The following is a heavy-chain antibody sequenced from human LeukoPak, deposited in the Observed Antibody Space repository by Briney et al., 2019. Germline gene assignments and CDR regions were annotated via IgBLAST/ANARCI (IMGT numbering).Heavy chain of an antibody. CDR3: GKGNSIAARSYFDY. V-gene: IGHV3-30*18. CDR2: ISYDGSNK. Sequence: GGSLRLSCAASGFTFSSYGMHWVRQAPGKGLEWVAVISYDGSNKYYADSVKGRFTISRDNSKNTLYLQMNSLRAEDTAVYYCGKGNSIAARSYFDYWGQGTLVTVSS. J-gene: IGHJ4*02. D-gene: IGHD6-6*01. CDR1: GFTFSSYG.